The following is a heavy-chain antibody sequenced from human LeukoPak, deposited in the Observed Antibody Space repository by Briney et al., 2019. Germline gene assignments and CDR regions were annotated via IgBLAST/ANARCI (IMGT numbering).Heavy chain of an antibody. V-gene: IGHV5-51*01. CDR1: GYSSTSYW. CDR2: IYPGDSDT. D-gene: IGHD5-18*01. Sequence: GASLKISCKGSGYSSTSYWIGWVRQMPGKGLEWMGIIYPGDSDTRYSPSFQGQVTISADKSISTVYLQWSSLTASDTAMYYCARRVDTAMSKHFDYWGQGTLVTVSS. J-gene: IGHJ4*02. CDR3: ARRVDTAMSKHFDY.